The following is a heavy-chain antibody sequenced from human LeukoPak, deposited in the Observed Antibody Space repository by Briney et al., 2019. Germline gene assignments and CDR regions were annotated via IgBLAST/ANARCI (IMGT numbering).Heavy chain of an antibody. CDR2: IDTSSSTM. CDR1: AFTFSDYS. CDR3: AREDDSWGPNNLHL. V-gene: IGHV3-48*02. Sequence: PGGSLRLSCAASAFTFSDYSMNWVRQAPGKGLEWISYIDTSSSTMYYADSVMGRFTISRDNAKESLYLQMNSLRDEDTAVYYCAREDDSWGPNNLHLWGQGAMVTVSS. J-gene: IGHJ3*01. D-gene: IGHD7-27*01.